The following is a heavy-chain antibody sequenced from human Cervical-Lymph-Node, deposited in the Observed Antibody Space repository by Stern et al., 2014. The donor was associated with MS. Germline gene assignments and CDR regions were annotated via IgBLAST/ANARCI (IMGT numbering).Heavy chain of an antibody. CDR3: STLVAY. CDR1: GFTFNDLY. J-gene: IGHJ4*02. Sequence: QEQLVESGGGLVKPGGSLRLSCAASGFTFNDLYINWIRQAPGKGLEWVSYISTSGTIIHYADSVKGRFTISRDKDNSSFYLQMDSLRAEDTAVYYCSTLVAYWGQGTLVTVSS. V-gene: IGHV3-11*01. CDR2: ISTSGTII.